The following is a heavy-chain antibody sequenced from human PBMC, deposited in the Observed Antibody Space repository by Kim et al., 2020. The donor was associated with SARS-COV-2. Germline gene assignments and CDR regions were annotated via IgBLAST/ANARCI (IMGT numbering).Heavy chain of an antibody. J-gene: IGHJ4*02. CDR1: GFTFSSYA. CDR2: ISYDGSNK. CDR3: ARDTLRMGSGCAWCLGSDFDY. Sequence: GGSLRLSCAASGFTFSSYAMHWVRQAPGKGLEWVAVISYDGSNKYYADSVKGRFTISRDNSKNTLYLQMNSLRAEDTAVYYCARDTLRMGSGCAWCLGSDFDYWGQGTLVTVSS. V-gene: IGHV3-30*04. D-gene: IGHD6-19*01.